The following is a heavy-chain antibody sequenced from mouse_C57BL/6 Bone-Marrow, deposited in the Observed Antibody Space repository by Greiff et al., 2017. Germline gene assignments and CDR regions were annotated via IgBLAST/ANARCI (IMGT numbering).Heavy chain of an antibody. Sequence: EVMLVESGGGLVQPGGSMKLSCVASGFTFSNYWMNWVRQSPEKGLEWVAQIRLKSDNYATHYAESVKGRFTISRDDSKSIVYLQMNNLRAEDTGIYYCTGSDYWGQGTTLTVSS. CDR3: TGSDY. CDR2: IRLKSDNYAT. J-gene: IGHJ2*01. CDR1: GFTFSNYW. V-gene: IGHV6-3*01.